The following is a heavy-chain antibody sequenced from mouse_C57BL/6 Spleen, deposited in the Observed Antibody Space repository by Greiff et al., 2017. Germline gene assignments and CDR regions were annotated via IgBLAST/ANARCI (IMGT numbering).Heavy chain of an antibody. J-gene: IGHJ1*03. CDR3: ARSYRYFDV. Sequence: EVQLQQSGPELVKPGASVKISCKASGYTFTDYYMNWVKQSHGKSLEWIGDINPNNGGTSYNQKFKGKATLTVDKSSSTAYMELRSLTSEDSAVYDCARSYRYFDVWGTGTTVTVSS. V-gene: IGHV1-26*01. CDR1: GYTFTDYY. CDR2: INPNNGGT.